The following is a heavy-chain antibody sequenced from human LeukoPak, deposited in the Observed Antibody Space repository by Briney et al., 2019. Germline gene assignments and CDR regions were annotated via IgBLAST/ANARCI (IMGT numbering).Heavy chain of an antibody. V-gene: IGHV3-74*03. D-gene: IGHD5-24*01. CDR1: GFTLSSYW. J-gene: IGHJ4*02. CDR2: INGDGGTT. CDR3: ARSNNYGFDY. Sequence: QPGGSLRLSCGASGFTLSSYWMHWVRQAPGKGLVWVSHINGDGGTTTYADSVKGRFTISRDNAKNTLYLKMNSLRAEDTAVFYCARSNNYGFDYWGQGTLVTVSS.